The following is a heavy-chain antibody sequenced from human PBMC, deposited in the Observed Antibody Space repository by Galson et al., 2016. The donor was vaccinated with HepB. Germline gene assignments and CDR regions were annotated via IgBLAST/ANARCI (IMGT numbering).Heavy chain of an antibody. V-gene: IGHV4-39*01. CDR2: IYNSGTT. J-gene: IGHJ4*02. CDR3: ARHSWFFSRFDY. Sequence: ETLSLTCSVSGVSIISTTYYWVWVRQPPGKGLEWIGSIYNSGTTSYSPSLKSRLTISVVTSRDQFSLNLRSVTAADTAVYFCARHSWFFSRFDYWGQGTLVTVYS. CDR1: GVSIISTTYY. D-gene: IGHD3-10*01.